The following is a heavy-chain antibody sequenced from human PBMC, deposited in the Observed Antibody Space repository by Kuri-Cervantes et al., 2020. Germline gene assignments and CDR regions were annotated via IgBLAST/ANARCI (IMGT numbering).Heavy chain of an antibody. CDR3: AAYDSSGYYYGH. V-gene: IGHV4-59*01. CDR2: IYHSGST. CDR1: GGSISSYY. D-gene: IGHD3-22*01. J-gene: IGHJ4*02. Sequence: SETLSLTCTVSGGSISSYYWSWIRQPPGKGLEWIGYIYHSGSTNYNPSLKSRVTISVDTSKNQFSLKLSSVTAADTAVYYCAAYDSSGYYYGHWGQGTLVTVSS.